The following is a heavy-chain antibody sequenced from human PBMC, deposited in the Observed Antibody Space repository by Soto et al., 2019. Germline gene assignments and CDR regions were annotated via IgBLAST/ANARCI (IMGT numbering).Heavy chain of an antibody. J-gene: IGHJ3*02. CDR2: ISWDGGST. CDR1: GFTFDDYT. Sequence: EVQLVESGGVVVQPGGSLRLSCAASGFTFDDYTMHWVRQAPGKGLEWVSLISWDGGSTYYADSVKGRFTISRDNSKNSPYLQMNSLRTEDTALYYCAKDGPRGYSYGTGRHDAFDIWGQGTMVTVSS. CDR3: AKDGPRGYSYGTGRHDAFDI. V-gene: IGHV3-43*01. D-gene: IGHD5-18*01.